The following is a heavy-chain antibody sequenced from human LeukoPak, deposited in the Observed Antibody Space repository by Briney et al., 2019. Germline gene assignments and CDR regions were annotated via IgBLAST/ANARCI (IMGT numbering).Heavy chain of an antibody. CDR2: IYYSGST. V-gene: IGHV4-39*01. D-gene: IGHD4-17*01. CDR1: GGSISSSSYY. Sequence: SETLSLTCTVSGGSISSSSYYWGWIRQPPGKGLEWIGSIYYSGSTYYNPSLKSRVTISVDTSKNQFSLKLSSVTAEDTAVYYCARTVTYWYFDLWGRGTLVTVSS. CDR3: ARTVTYWYFDL. J-gene: IGHJ2*01.